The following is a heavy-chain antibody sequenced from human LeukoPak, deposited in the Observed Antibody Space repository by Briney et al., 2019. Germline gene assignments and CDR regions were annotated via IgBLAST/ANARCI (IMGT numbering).Heavy chain of an antibody. CDR2: INQDGSEE. D-gene: IGHD2-15*01. V-gene: IGHV3-7*01. CDR1: GFTFSTYW. CDR3: EADPGDY. Sequence: PGGSLRLSCAASGFTFSTYWMSWVRQALGKGLEWVANINQDGSEEYYVDSVKGRFTISRDNAKNSLYLQMNSLRANDTAIYYCEADPGDYWGQGTLVTVSS. J-gene: IGHJ4*02.